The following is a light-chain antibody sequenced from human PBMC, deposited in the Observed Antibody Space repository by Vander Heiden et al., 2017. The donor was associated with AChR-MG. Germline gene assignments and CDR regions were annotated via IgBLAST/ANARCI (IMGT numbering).Light chain of an antibody. CDR2: EVS. J-gene: IGLJ2*01. CDR1: SSDVVTYNY. Sequence: QSALTQPPSASGSPGQSVTIPCTGTSSDVVTYNYVSWYQQHPDKAPKLMIDEVSKRPSGVPDRFSGSKSGNTASLTVSGLQAEDEADYYCSSFAGSNIYVIFGGGTKLTVL. V-gene: IGLV2-8*01. CDR3: SSFAGSNIYVI.